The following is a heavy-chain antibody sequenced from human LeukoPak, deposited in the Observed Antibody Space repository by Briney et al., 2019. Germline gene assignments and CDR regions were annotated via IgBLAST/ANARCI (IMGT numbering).Heavy chain of an antibody. CDR2: IWSDGNSR. D-gene: IGHD2-8*02. CDR3: AKDPGASVSGFYMGV. CDR1: GFTFRNYG. V-gene: IGHV3-30*02. J-gene: IGHJ6*03. Sequence: GGSLRLSCAASGFTFRNYGMHWVRQATGKWLEWVSFIWSDGNSRFYADSVKGRFTISRDNSKNMLYLQMDTLRAEDTALYYCAKDPGASVSGFYMGVWGKGTTVIVSS.